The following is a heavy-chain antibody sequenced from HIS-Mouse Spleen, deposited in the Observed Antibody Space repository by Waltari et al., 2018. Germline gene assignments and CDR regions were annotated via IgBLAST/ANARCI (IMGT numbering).Heavy chain of an antibody. J-gene: IGHJ3*02. D-gene: IGHD7-27*01. CDR2: IAYDGSNK. Sequence: QVQLVESGGGVVQPGWSLRRPCAASGFPLSSYGMHVVRPAPGNGLEWVAVIAYDGSNKYYADSVKGRFTISRDNSKNTLYLQMNSLRAEDTAVYYCAKDGTGAAFDIWGQGTMVTVSS. V-gene: IGHV3-30*18. CDR3: AKDGTGAAFDI. CDR1: GFPLSSYG.